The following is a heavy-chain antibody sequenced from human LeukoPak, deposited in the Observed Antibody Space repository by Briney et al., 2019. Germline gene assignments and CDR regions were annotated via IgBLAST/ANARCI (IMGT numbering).Heavy chain of an antibody. Sequence: PGGSLRLSCAASGFTFSSYAMYWVRQAPGKGLEWVSGIFGSGGSTHYADSVKGRFTISRDNSKKTVYLQMNSLRDEDTAVYYCAKTTTGYSSGRLTGWTVDYWGEGTLVTVSS. CDR1: GFTFSSYA. J-gene: IGHJ4*02. V-gene: IGHV3-23*01. CDR2: IFGSGGST. D-gene: IGHD6-19*01. CDR3: AKTTTGYSSGRLTGWTVDY.